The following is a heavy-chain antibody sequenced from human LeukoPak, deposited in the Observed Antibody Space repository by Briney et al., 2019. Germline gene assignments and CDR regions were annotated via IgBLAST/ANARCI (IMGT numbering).Heavy chain of an antibody. D-gene: IGHD1-1*01. V-gene: IGHV1-8*03. CDR1: GYTFSSYD. J-gene: IGHJ4*02. Sequence: ASVKVSCKASGYTFSSYDINWVRQAAGQGLEWMGWINPNIGGTNYAQKFQGRVTITRNTSISTAYMELSSLTSEDTAVYYCARRSGGSGTTLVYWGQGTLVTVSS. CDR2: INPNIGGT. CDR3: ARRSGGSGTTLVY.